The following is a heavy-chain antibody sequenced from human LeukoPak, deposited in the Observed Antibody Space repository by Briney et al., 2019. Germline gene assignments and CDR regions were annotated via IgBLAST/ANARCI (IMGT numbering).Heavy chain of an antibody. Sequence: GGSLRLSCAASGFTFDDYGMHWVRQAPGKGLEWVSGISWNRGSIGYAGSVKGRFTISRDNAKNSLYLQMNSLRAEDTALYYCAKGGGAGYYYYGMDVWGQGTTVTVSS. CDR2: ISWNRGSI. CDR1: GFTFDDYG. J-gene: IGHJ6*02. CDR3: AKGGGAGYYYYGMDV. D-gene: IGHD4/OR15-4a*01. V-gene: IGHV3-9*01.